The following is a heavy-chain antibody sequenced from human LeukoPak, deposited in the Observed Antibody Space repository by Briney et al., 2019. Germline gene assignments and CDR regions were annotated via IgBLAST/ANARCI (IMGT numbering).Heavy chain of an antibody. D-gene: IGHD1-26*01. J-gene: IGHJ4*02. V-gene: IGHV4-30-2*01. CDR3: ARREQISSGATTDY. CDR2: IYHSGST. Sequence: PSQTLSLTCTVSGGSISSGAYYWSWIRQPPGKGLEWIGYIYHSGSTYYNPSLKSRVTISVDRSKNQFSLKLSSVTAADTAVYYCARREQISSGATTDYWGQGTLVTVSS. CDR1: GGSISSGAYY.